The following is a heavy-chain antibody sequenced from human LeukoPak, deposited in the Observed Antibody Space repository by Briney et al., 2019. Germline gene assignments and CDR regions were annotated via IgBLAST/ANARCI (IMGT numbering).Heavy chain of an antibody. CDR3: ARDRRPARTYSGLFDY. D-gene: IGHD5-12*01. Sequence: GGSLRLSCAASGFSCSTRGMSWVRQAPGKGLERVSAISGNDESTFYADSVKGRFTISRDNSRNMLYLQLSSLSAEDSAIYYCARDRRPARTYSGLFDYWGQGTLVTVSS. V-gene: IGHV3-23*01. CDR2: ISGNDEST. CDR1: GFSCSTRG. J-gene: IGHJ4*02.